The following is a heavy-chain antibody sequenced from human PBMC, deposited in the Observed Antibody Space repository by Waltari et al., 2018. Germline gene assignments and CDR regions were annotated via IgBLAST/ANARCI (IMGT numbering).Heavy chain of an antibody. J-gene: IGHJ6*03. Sequence: QVQLVQSGAEVKKPGSSVKVSCKASGGTFSSYAISWVRQAPGQGLEWMGGIIPIFGTANDAQKFQGRVTITADESTSTAYMELSSLRSEDTAVYYCARGGASAARPDYYYYYMDVWGKGTTVTVSS. CDR3: ARGGASAARPDYYYYYMDV. CDR2: IIPIFGTA. CDR1: GGTFSSYA. V-gene: IGHV1-69*01. D-gene: IGHD6-6*01.